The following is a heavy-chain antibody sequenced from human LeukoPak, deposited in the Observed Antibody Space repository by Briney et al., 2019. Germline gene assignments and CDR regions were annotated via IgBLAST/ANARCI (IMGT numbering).Heavy chain of an antibody. CDR3: ARSSQMGFGELSGGSYDI. CDR2: ISYDGSNK. Sequence: GGSLRLSCAASGFTFSSYAMHWVRQAPGKGLEWVAVISYDGSNKYYADSVKGRFTLSRDNSKSTVYLHLNSLRAEDTALYYCARSSQMGFGELSGGSYDIWGQGTMVTVSS. J-gene: IGHJ3*02. CDR1: GFTFSSYA. V-gene: IGHV3-30*04. D-gene: IGHD3-10*01.